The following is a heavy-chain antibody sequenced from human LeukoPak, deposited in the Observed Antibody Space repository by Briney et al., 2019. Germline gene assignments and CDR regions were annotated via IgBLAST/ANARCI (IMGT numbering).Heavy chain of an antibody. CDR2: ISADERIK. Sequence: GRSLRLSCTVSGFPFNDYVIHWVRQAPGKGLEWVAVISADERIKIYNDSVRGRFTISRDNSKNTQYLQMNSLRVEGTAVYYCARDPVLGAPDYLDYWGRGTLVSVSS. CDR1: GFPFNDYV. D-gene: IGHD1-26*01. J-gene: IGHJ4*02. V-gene: IGHV3-30*05. CDR3: ARDPVLGAPDYLDY.